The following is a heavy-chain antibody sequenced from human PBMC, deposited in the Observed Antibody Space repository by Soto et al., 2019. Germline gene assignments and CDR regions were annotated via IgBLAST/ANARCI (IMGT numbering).Heavy chain of an antibody. CDR3: ARGPRLFFWSGHYTWYHYGLGI. Sequence: WVYHEKRKGLEWMGWMNPNSGNTGYAQKFQGRVTMTRNTSISTAYMELSSLRSEDTAVYYCARGPRLFFWSGHYTWYHYGLGIRGQRPMVSVPS. D-gene: IGHD3-3*01. V-gene: IGHV1-8*01. J-gene: IGHJ6*02. CDR2: MNPNSGNT.